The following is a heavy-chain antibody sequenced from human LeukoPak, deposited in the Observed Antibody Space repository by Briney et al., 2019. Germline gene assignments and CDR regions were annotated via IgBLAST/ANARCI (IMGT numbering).Heavy chain of an antibody. CDR2: TKYRSKWYN. D-gene: IGHD2-15*01. CDR1: GDSVSGNSAA. CDR3: ARASLRYCSATSCSRRSFDI. V-gene: IGHV6-1*01. Sequence: SQTLSLTCAISGDSVSGNSAAWNWTRQSPSRGLEWLGRTKYRSKWYNDYAISVKSRITINPDTSKNQFSLHLNSVTPEDTALYYCARASLRYCSATSCSRRSFDIWGQGAMVTVSS. J-gene: IGHJ3*02.